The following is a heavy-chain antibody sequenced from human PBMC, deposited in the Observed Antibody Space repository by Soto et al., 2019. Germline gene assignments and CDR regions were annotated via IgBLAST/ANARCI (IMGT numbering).Heavy chain of an antibody. CDR3: ARDLGEVSAF. V-gene: IGHV3-21*01. CDR1: GFPFRSSS. CDR2: ISSSSYYI. D-gene: IGHD3-10*01. Sequence: GGSLRLSCAASGFPFRSSSMNWVRQAPGKGLEWLSSISSSSYYIFYADSVKGRFTISRDNAKNSLYLQMHSLRAEDTAVCYCARDLGEVSAFWGQGTPVTVS. J-gene: IGHJ4*02.